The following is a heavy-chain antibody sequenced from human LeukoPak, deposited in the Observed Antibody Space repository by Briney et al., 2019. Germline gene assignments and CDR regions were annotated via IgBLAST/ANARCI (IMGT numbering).Heavy chain of an antibody. CDR2: ISGSGGST. D-gene: IGHD3-22*01. J-gene: IGHJ4*02. CDR3: AKDLNYYDSSEIY. Sequence: PGGSLRLSCAASGFTFSSYAMSWVRQAPGKGLEWVSAISGSGGSTYYADSVKGRFTISRDNSKNTLYLHMNSLRAEDTAVYYCAKDLNYYDSSEIYWGQGTLVTVSS. V-gene: IGHV3-23*01. CDR1: GFTFSSYA.